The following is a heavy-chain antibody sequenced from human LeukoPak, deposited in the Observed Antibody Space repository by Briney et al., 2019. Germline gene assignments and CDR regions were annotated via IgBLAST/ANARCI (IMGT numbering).Heavy chain of an antibody. CDR3: ARVVYYYYMDV. J-gene: IGHJ6*03. CDR2: IRSKANSYAT. Sequence: GGSLRLSCAASGFTFSGSAMHWVRQASGKGLEWVGRIRSKANSYATAYAASVKGGFTISRDDSKNTAYLRMNSLKTEDTAVYYCARVVYYYYMDVWGKGTTVTVSS. CDR1: GFTFSGSA. V-gene: IGHV3-73*01.